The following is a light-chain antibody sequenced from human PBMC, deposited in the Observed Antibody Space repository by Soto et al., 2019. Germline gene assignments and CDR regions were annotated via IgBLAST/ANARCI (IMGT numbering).Light chain of an antibody. V-gene: IGLV2-8*01. CDR3: SSYAGGNNV. CDR2: EVN. CDR1: SSDVGGYNY. Sequence: QSALTQPPSASGSPGQSVTISCTGTSSDVGGYNYVSWYQQYPGKVPKLMVYEVNKRPSGVPDRFSGSKSGNTASLTVSGFLAGGVVVFFCSSYAGGNNVFGTGTKLTVL. J-gene: IGLJ1*01.